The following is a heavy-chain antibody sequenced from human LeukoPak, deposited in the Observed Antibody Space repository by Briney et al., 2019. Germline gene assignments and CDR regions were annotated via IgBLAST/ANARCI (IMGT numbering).Heavy chain of an antibody. V-gene: IGHV3-15*07. D-gene: IGHD3-3*02. CDR3: TTDRISLTFMSNWFDP. Sequence: PGGSLRLSCTGSGFTFRHAWMHWVRQAPGKGLEWVGCITSDGETTDYAAFVKGRFTISRDDLKNMVYLQINGLKTEDTGVYYCTTDRISLTFMSNWFDPWGQGTMVTVSS. CDR2: ITSDGETT. J-gene: IGHJ5*02. CDR1: GFTFRHAW.